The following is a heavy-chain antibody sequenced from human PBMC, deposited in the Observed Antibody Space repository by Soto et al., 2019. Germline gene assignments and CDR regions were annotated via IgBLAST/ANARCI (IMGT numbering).Heavy chain of an antibody. CDR3: AHRRSGYFDS. J-gene: IGHJ4*02. CDR1: GFSLSASGEG. Sequence: SGPTLVNPTQTLTLTCTFSGFSLSASGEGVGWIRQPPGKALEWLAIFYWNGKDRYSPSLKRGLTISKDASKNQVVLTKTNVDAVDTATYYCAHRRSGYFDSWGQGTLVTVSS. V-gene: IGHV2-5*01. CDR2: FYWNGKD.